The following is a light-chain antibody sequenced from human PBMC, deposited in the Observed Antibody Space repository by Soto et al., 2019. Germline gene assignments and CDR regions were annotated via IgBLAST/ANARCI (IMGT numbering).Light chain of an antibody. CDR2: GAS. CDR3: QHYNMWSP. J-gene: IGKJ5*01. V-gene: IGKV3-15*01. Sequence: EIVMTQSPATLSVSPGERATLSCRASQSVSSNLAWYQQKPGQPPRLLIYGASTRATGIPARFSGSGSGTEFTLTISSLQSVYFAVYQCQHYNMWSPFCQGTRLEIK. CDR1: QSVSSN.